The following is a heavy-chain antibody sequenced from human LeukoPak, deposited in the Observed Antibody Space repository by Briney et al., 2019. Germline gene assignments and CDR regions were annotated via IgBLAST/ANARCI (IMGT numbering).Heavy chain of an antibody. D-gene: IGHD2-2*01. CDR1: GGSISSYY. J-gene: IGHJ6*03. CDR3: ARDHCSSTSCYTFDSDYYYYYYMDV. CDR2: IYTSGST. Sequence: SETLSLTCTVSGGSISSYYWSWIRQPPGKGLEWIGRIYTSGSTNYNPSLKSRVTMSVDTSKNQFSLKLSSVTAADTAVYYCARDHCSSTSCYTFDSDYYYYYYMDVWGKGTTVTVSS. V-gene: IGHV4-4*07.